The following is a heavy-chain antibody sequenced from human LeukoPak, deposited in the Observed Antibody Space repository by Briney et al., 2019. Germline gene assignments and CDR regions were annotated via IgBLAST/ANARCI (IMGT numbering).Heavy chain of an antibody. CDR2: ISYDESNT. D-gene: IGHD4-17*01. CDR1: GFTFSSYA. CDR3: ARDGDGDYVFSYYFDY. V-gene: IGHV3-30*04. J-gene: IGHJ4*02. Sequence: GGSLRLSCAASGFTFSSYAMHWVRQAPGKGLEWVALISYDESNTFYADSVKGRFTISRDNSKNTLYLQMNSLKVEDTAVYYCARDGDGDYVFSYYFDYWGQGTLVTVSS.